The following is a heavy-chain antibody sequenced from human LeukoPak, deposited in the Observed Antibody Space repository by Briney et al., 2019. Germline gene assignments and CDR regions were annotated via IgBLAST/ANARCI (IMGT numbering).Heavy chain of an antibody. D-gene: IGHD3-3*01. CDR1: GYTFTSYD. CDR2: INPNSGNT. Sequence: ASVKVSCKASGYTFTSYDINWVRQATGQGLEWMGWINPNSGNTGYAQKFQGRVTMTRNTSISTAYMELSSLRSEDTAVYYCARDRAPYDFWSGYYHDAFDIWGQGTMVTVSS. CDR3: ARDRAPYDFWSGYYHDAFDI. J-gene: IGHJ3*02. V-gene: IGHV1-8*01.